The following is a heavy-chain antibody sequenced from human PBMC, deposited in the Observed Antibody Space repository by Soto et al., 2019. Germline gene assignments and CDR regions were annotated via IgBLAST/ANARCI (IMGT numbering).Heavy chain of an antibody. D-gene: IGHD3-10*01. CDR1: GFTFSSYL. CDR2: MNEDGGTR. V-gene: IGHV3-74*01. CDR3: ASDLSGRADV. J-gene: IGHJ6*02. Sequence: PGGSLRLSCEASGFTFSSYLMHWVRQAPGKGLVWVSRMNEDGGTRDYADSVKGRFTISRDNAKNTLYLQMNSLRVEDTAVYYCASDLSGRADVWGQGTTVTVSS.